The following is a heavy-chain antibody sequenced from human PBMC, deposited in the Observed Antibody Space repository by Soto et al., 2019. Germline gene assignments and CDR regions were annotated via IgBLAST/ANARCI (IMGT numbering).Heavy chain of an antibody. Sequence: QVQLVQSGAEVKEPGSSVKVSCKASGGTFDDFIMNWVRQTPGQGLEWMGGIVPMFGTATYAEKFKGRVRISETGSTRTAYMELPILRSADTAVYYCARNGTYRRSIRQYLGMDVWGQGTTVTVS. CDR3: ARNGTYRRSIRQYLGMDV. D-gene: IGHD2-2*01. CDR2: IVPMFGTA. CDR1: GGTFDDFI. J-gene: IGHJ6*02. V-gene: IGHV1-69*01.